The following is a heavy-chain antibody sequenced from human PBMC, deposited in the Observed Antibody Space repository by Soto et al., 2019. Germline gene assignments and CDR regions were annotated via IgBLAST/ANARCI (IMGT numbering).Heavy chain of an antibody. CDR3: AKGEKSKPLSMDV. J-gene: IGHJ6*02. Sequence: QVQLVESGGGVVQPGRSLRLSCAASGFTFSSYGMHWVRQAPGKGLEWVAVISYDGSNKYYADSVKGRFTISRDNSKNARYLQMNSLRAAYTAVYYCAKGEKSKPLSMDVWGQGTTVTVSS. CDR2: ISYDGSNK. CDR1: GFTFSSYG. V-gene: IGHV3-30*18.